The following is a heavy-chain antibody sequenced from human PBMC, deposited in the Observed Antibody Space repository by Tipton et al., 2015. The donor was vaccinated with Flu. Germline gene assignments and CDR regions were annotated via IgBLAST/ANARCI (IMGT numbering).Heavy chain of an antibody. CDR2: IYTTGST. Sequence: TLSLTCTVPGGSITRTNYYWSWIRQPAGEGLEWIGRIYTTGSTNYNPSLENRLTMSIDTSRNQVSLNVTSVTAADTARYYCARDGPSGKYTDWGQGSLVTVSS. CDR3: ARDGPSGKYTD. CDR1: GGSITRTNYY. D-gene: IGHD1-26*01. J-gene: IGHJ4*02. V-gene: IGHV4-61*02.